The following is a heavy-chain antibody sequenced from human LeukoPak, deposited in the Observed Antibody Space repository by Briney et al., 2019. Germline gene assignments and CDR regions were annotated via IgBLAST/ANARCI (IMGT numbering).Heavy chain of an antibody. CDR2: ISYDGSNK. V-gene: IGHV3-30*18. CDR3: AKSGCSGGSCYSGY. J-gene: IGHJ4*02. CDR1: GFTFNTYG. D-gene: IGHD2-15*01. Sequence: PGGSLRLSCAASGFTFNTYGMHWVRQAPGKGLEWVALISYDGSNKYYADSVKGRFTISRDNSKNTLYLQMNSLRAEDTAAYYCAKSGCSGGSCYSGYWGQGTLVTVSS.